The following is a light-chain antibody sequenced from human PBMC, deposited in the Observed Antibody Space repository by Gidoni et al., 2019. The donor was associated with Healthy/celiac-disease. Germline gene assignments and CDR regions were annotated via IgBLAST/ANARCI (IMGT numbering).Light chain of an antibody. CDR3: QQRSNWPPEIT. V-gene: IGKV3-11*01. CDR1: QSVSSY. CDR2: DAA. J-gene: IGKJ5*01. Sequence: EIVLTQSPATLSLSPGERATLSCRASQSVSSYLAWYQQKPGQAPRRLIYDAANRATGIPARFSGSGSGTDFTLTISSREPEDFAVYYCQQRSNWPPEITFGQGTRLEIK.